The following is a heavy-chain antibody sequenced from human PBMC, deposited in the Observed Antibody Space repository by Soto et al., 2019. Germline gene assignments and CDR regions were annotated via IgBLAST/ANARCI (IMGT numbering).Heavy chain of an antibody. CDR3: ARDSDCPSTSCFFPPRV. CDR1: GFTFSDEN. CDR2: ISGGGSYI. J-gene: IGHJ6*02. D-gene: IGHD2-2*01. Sequence: GGSLRLSCSASGFTFSDENMSWVRQVPGKGLEWVSGISGGGSYIFYADSVQGRFSISRDNPKNSLFLEMNSLRVEDTAVYYCARDSDCPSTSCFFPPRVCRQGTTVTASS. V-gene: IGHV3-21*06.